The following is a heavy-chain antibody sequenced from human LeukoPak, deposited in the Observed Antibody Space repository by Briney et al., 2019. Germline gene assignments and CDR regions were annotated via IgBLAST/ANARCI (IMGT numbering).Heavy chain of an antibody. CDR3: ARTANFGETSWLYGSGSQLDY. V-gene: IGHV1-8*01. D-gene: IGHD3-10*01. CDR1: GYTFTSYD. J-gene: IGHJ4*02. CDR2: MNPNSGNT. Sequence: GASVKVSCKASGYTFTSYDINWVRQATGQGLEWMGWMNPNSGNTGYAKKFQGRVTRNRNTSLSTAYMELSSVRTEDTAVYYCARTANFGETSWLYGSGSQLDYWGQGTLATVSS.